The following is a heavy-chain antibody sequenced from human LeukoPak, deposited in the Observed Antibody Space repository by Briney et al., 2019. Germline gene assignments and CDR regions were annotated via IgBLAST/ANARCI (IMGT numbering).Heavy chain of an antibody. CDR3: ARESGYYDFWSGYYYYYMDV. D-gene: IGHD3-3*01. V-gene: IGHV1-8*01. J-gene: IGHJ6*03. CDR2: MNPNSGNT. CDR1: GYTFTSYD. Sequence: ASVKVSCKASGYTFTSYDINWVRQATGPGLEWMGWMNPNSGNTGYAQKFQGRVTMTRNTSISTAYMELSSLRSEDTAVYYCARESGYYDFWSGYYYYYMDVWGKGTTVTVSS.